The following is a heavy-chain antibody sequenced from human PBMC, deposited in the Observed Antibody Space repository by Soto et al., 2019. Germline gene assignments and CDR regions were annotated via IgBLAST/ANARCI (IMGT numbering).Heavy chain of an antibody. D-gene: IGHD3-22*01. V-gene: IGHV4-31*03. CDR2: VYFTGTT. CDR3: ARELLFYDSDGFSWDDAFDI. Sequence: QVLLQESGPGLVAPSQTLSLTCTVSGGSLIIGGFYWSWLRQRPGKGLEWIGYVYFTGTTYYNPSLKSRVTISADTSKDQFSLQLRSVTAADTGVYYCARELLFYDSDGFSWDDAFDIWGQGTMVTVSS. J-gene: IGHJ3*02. CDR1: GGSLIIGGFY.